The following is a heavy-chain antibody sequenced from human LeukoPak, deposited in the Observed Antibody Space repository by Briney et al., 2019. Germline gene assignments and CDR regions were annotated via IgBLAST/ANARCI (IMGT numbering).Heavy chain of an antibody. Sequence: GGSLRLSCVGSGFTFGEYGMHWVRQAPGKGLEWVSHITWDGGSTYYAGSVKGRFTISRDNSKNSLYLQMNGLGAEDTALYYCAKDIHIGHGSGWPESWGQGTLVSVPS. CDR3: AKDIHIGHGSGWPES. J-gene: IGHJ5*02. V-gene: IGHV3-43D*03. CDR2: ITWDGGST. CDR1: GFTFGEYG. D-gene: IGHD6-19*01.